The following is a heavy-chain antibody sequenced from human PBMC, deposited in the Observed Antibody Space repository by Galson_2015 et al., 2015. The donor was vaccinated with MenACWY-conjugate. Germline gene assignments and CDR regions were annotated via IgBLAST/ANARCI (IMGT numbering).Heavy chain of an antibody. J-gene: IGHJ6*02. CDR1: GGSISSYY. Sequence: ETLSLTCTVSGGSISSYYWNWIRQPPGKGLEWIGYIYYSGSTKYNSSLKSRVTISLDTSKKQFSLKLSPVTAADTAMYYCARCNNPYYYDMDVWGQGTTVTVSS. D-gene: IGHD2/OR15-2a*01. CDR2: IYYSGST. CDR3: ARCNNPYYYDMDV. V-gene: IGHV4-59*01.